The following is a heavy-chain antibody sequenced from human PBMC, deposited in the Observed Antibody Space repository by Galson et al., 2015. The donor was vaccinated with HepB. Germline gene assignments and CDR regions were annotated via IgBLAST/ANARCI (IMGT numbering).Heavy chain of an antibody. CDR2: ISYDGSNK. J-gene: IGHJ6*02. CDR3: AKDRFRLNQLQTAAGMDV. Sequence: SLRLSCAASGFTFSSYGMHWVRQAPGKGLEWVAVISYDGSNKYYADSVKGRFTISRDNSKNTLYLQMNSLRAEDTAVYYCAKDRFRLNQLQTAAGMDVWGQGTTVTVSS. V-gene: IGHV3-30*18. CDR1: GFTFSSYG. D-gene: IGHD1-26*01.